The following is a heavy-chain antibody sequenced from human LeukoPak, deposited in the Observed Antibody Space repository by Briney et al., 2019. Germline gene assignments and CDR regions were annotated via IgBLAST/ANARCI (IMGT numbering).Heavy chain of an antibody. Sequence: PGGSLRLSCSASGFTVSSDYLSWVRQAPGKGLEWEAVISYDSSNKSYADSVKGRFTISRDNPKNSLYLQMNSLRAENTALYSCASHYDTSGYHYFDFWGQGTLVTVSS. V-gene: IGHV3-30-3*01. CDR2: ISYDSSNK. CDR1: GFTVSSDY. D-gene: IGHD3-22*01. CDR3: ASHYDTSGYHYFDF. J-gene: IGHJ4*02.